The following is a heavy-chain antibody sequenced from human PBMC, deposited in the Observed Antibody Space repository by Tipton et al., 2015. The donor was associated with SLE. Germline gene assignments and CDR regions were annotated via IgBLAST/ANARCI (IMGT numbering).Heavy chain of an antibody. CDR3: ARGPGWDFFDH. V-gene: IGHV4-4*07. Sequence: TLSLTCNVSGGSISRYYWSWIRQPAGKGLEWIGRMFASGSTSYRRVHPNESTNYNPSLESRVRISVDTSKNQFSLTLNSLTAADTAVYFCARGPGWDFFDHWGQGALVTVSS. J-gene: IGHJ4*02. D-gene: IGHD3-16*01. CDR1: GGSISRYY. CDR2: MFASGSTSYRRVHPNEST.